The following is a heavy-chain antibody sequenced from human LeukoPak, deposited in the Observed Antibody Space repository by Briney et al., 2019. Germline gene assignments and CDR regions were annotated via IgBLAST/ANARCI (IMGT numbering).Heavy chain of an antibody. CDR2: IYYSGST. CDR3: ARDGYSDLRSTHWFDP. D-gene: IGHD3-16*01. V-gene: IGHV4-59*12. Sequence: PSETLSLTCTVSGGSISSYYWSWIRQPPGKGLEWIGYIYYSGSTNYNPSLKSRVTISVDTSKNQFSLKLSSVTAADTAVYYCARDGYSDLRSTHWFDPWGQGTLVTVSS. J-gene: IGHJ5*02. CDR1: GGSISSYY.